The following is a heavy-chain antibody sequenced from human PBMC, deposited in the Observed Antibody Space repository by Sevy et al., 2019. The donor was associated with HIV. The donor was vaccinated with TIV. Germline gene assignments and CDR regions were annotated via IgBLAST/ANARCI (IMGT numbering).Heavy chain of an antibody. V-gene: IGHV3-30*18. CDR3: AKATRGYCGSSTSCRHYYYYYGMDV. J-gene: IGHJ6*02. Sequence: GGSLRLSCAASGFTFSSYGMHWVRQAPGKGLEWVAVISYDGSNKYYADSVKGRFTISRDNSKNTLYLKMNSLRAEDTAVYYCAKATRGYCGSSTSCRHYYYYYGMDVWGQGTTVTVSS. D-gene: IGHD2-2*01. CDR1: GFTFSSYG. CDR2: ISYDGSNK.